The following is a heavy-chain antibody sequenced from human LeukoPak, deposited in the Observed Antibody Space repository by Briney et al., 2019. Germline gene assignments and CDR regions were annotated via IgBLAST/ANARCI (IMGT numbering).Heavy chain of an antibody. J-gene: IGHJ4*02. CDR2: IYVGGST. V-gene: IGHV3-53*01. CDR1: EFSVSTNY. Sequence: PGGSLRLSREAPEFSVSTNYMSRVRQAPGKGLEWFSVIYVGGSTYYADSVKGRFTISRDNSKNTLYLQMNSLRAEDTAVYYCAKAPRYSSSSYWGQGTLVTVSS. CDR3: AKAPRYSSSSY. D-gene: IGHD6-6*01.